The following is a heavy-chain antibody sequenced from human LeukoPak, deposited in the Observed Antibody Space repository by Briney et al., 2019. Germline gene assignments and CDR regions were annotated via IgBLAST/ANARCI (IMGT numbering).Heavy chain of an antibody. CDR3: AKDPARYSSSWYGGDY. CDR2: TSGSGGST. V-gene: IGHV3-23*01. CDR1: GFTFSSYA. D-gene: IGHD6-13*01. J-gene: IGHJ4*02. Sequence: GGSLRLSCAASGFTFSSYAMSWVRQAPGKGLEWVSATSGSGGSTYYADSVKGRFTISRDNSKNTLYLQMNSLRAEDTAVYYCAKDPARYSSSWYGGDYWGQGTLVTVSS.